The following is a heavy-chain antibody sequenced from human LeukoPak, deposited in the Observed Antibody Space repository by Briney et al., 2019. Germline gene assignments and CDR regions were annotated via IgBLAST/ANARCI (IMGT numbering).Heavy chain of an antibody. V-gene: IGHV3-11*01. D-gene: IGHD1-26*01. J-gene: IGHJ4*02. CDR1: GFSLSDYG. CDR2: ISSSGSTI. CDR3: ARGGPWSFDF. Sequence: GGSLRLSCSASGFSLSDYGMSWVRQAPGKGLEWVSYISSSGSTIYYTDSVKGRFTISRDNAKNSLYLQMNSLRAEDTAVYYCARGGPWSFDFWGQGTLVTVSS.